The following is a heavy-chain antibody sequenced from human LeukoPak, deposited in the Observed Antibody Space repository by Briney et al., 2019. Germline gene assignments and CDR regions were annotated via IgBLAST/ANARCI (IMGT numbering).Heavy chain of an antibody. CDR2: ISRSSETI. CDR1: GFTFSSSS. V-gene: IGHV3-48*01. J-gene: IGHJ5*02. CDR3: AREGQSST. D-gene: IGHD6-19*01. Sequence: GGSLRLSCAASGFTFSSSSMNWARQAPGKGLEWVSYISRSSETIYYADSVKGRFTISRDNAKNSLYLEMNSLRPEDTAVYYCAREGQSSTWGQGTLVTVSS.